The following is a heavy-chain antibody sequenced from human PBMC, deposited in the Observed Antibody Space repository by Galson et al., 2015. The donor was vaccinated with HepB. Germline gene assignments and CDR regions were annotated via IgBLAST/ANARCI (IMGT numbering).Heavy chain of an antibody. V-gene: IGHV3-9*01. CDR1: GFSFADYA. J-gene: IGHJ6*02. CDR2: ISWNGAAI. D-gene: IGHD1-1*01. CDR3: AKDLRRTTDWYEGHYYHYLYGLDV. Sequence: SLRLSCAASGFSFADYAMHWVRQAPGKGLEWVSGISWNGAAIGYADSVKGRFTISRDNLKNSLYLQMNSLRAEDTASYYCAKDLRRTTDWYEGHYYHYLYGLDVWGQGTTVTVSS.